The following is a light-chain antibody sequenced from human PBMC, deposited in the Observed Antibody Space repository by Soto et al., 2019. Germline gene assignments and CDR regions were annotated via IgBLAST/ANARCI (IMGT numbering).Light chain of an antibody. CDR3: QQYGSSPIT. Sequence: EIVLTQSPDTLSLSPGERASLSCRASQSVAINYLAGYQLKPGQAPRLLIDGASSRATGTPDRFSGSGSGTDFTLIISRLEPEDFAVYYCQQYGSSPITFGQGTRLEIK. V-gene: IGKV3-20*01. CDR2: GAS. CDR1: QSVAINY. J-gene: IGKJ5*01.